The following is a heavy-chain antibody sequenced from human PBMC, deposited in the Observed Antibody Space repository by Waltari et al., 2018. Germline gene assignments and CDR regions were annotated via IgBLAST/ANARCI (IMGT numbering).Heavy chain of an antibody. CDR3: ARAFTFGGVIVD. J-gene: IGHJ4*02. Sequence: QVQLVESGGGVVQPGRSRRLSCAASRFTFIGYVMHWVRQVPGQGLGWVAVISYDGSNKYYADSVKGRFTISRDNSKNTLYLQMNSLRAEDTAVYYCARAFTFGGVIVDWGQGTLVTVSS. D-gene: IGHD3-16*02. CDR1: RFTFIGYV. V-gene: IGHV3-30-3*01. CDR2: ISYDGSNK.